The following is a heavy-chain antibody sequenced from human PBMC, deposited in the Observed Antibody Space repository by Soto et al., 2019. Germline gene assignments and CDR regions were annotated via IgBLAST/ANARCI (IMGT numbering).Heavy chain of an antibody. Sequence: QLQLQESGPGLVKPSETLSLTCTVSGGSISSSSYYWGWIRQPPGKGLEWIGSIYYSGSTYYNPSLKSRVTISVDTSKNQFSLKLSSVTAADTAVYYCARHLDTAMVRPPFDYWGQGTLVTVSS. CDR2: IYYSGST. CDR3: ARHLDTAMVRPPFDY. D-gene: IGHD5-18*01. V-gene: IGHV4-39*01. J-gene: IGHJ4*02. CDR1: GGSISSSSYY.